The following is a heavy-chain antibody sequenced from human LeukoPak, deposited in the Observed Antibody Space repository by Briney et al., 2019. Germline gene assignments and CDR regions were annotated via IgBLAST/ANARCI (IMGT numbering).Heavy chain of an antibody. J-gene: IGHJ4*02. CDR3: AKDRGGDRFIDH. CDR1: GFTFSSYG. V-gene: IGHV3-23*01. CDR2: ISGSGGST. Sequence: PGGSLRLSCAASGFTFSSYGMSWVCQAPGKGLEWVSAISGSGGSTYYADSVKGRFTISRDNSKNSLYLQMNSLRTEDTAFYYCAKDRGGDRFIDHWGQGTLVTVSS. D-gene: IGHD2-21*02.